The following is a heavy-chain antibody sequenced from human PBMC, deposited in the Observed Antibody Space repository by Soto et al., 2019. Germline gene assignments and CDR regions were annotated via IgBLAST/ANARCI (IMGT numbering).Heavy chain of an antibody. Sequence: SETLSLTCAVYGGSFSGYYWSWIRQPPGKGLEWIGEINHSESTNYNPSLKSRVTISVDTSKDQFSLKLSSVTAADTAVYYCARARGSMVRGVILWFDPWGQGTLVTVSS. V-gene: IGHV4-34*01. J-gene: IGHJ5*02. D-gene: IGHD3-10*01. CDR3: ARARGSMVRGVILWFDP. CDR2: INHSEST. CDR1: GGSFSGYY.